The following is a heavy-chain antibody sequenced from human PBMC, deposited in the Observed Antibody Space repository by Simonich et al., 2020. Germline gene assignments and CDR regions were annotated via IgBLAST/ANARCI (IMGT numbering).Heavy chain of an antibody. CDR1: GYTFTSYG. J-gene: IGHJ3*02. D-gene: IGHD1-1*01. Sequence: QVQLVQSGAEVKKPGASVKVSCKASGYTFTSYGISWVRQAPGQGLEWMGCISAYNGNTNYAQKLQGRVTMTTDTATSTSYMGLRSLRSDDTAVYYCARSTTGTTAFDIWGQGTMVTVSS. CDR2: ISAYNGNT. V-gene: IGHV1-18*01. CDR3: ARSTTGTTAFDI.